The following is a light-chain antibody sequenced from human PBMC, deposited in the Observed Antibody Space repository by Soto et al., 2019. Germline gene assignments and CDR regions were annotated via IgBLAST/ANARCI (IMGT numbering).Light chain of an antibody. CDR3: QQYNNWPPYT. CDR2: GAS. Sequence: EIVMTQSPATLSVSPGERATLSCRASQSVSNKLAWYQQKPGQPPRLLIYGASTRATDIPARFSGSGSGTEFTLTISSLQSEDFAVYYCQQYNNWPPYTFGQGTKLEIK. CDR1: QSVSNK. V-gene: IGKV3-15*01. J-gene: IGKJ2*01.